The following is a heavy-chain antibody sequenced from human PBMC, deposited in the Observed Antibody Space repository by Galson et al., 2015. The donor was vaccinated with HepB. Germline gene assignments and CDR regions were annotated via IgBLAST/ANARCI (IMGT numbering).Heavy chain of an antibody. Sequence: SLRLSCAASGFTVSSNYMSWVRQAPGKGLKWVSVIYSGGSTYYADSVKGRFTISRDNSKNTLYLQMNSLRAEDTAVYYCARGRAAATFDYWGQGTLVTVSS. CDR2: IYSGGST. CDR3: ARGRAAATFDY. J-gene: IGHJ4*02. CDR1: GFTVSSNY. D-gene: IGHD6-13*01. V-gene: IGHV3-53*01.